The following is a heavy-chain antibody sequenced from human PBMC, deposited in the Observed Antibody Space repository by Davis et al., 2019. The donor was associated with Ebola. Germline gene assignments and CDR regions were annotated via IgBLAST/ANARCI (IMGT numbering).Heavy chain of an antibody. D-gene: IGHD5-12*01. CDR3: ASRPYIVATLGNYYYYYGMDV. CDR2: IYYSGST. CDR1: GGSISSSSYY. J-gene: IGHJ6*02. Sequence: MPSETLSLTCTVSGGSISSSSYYWSWIRQPPGKGLEWIGSIYYSGSTYYNPSLKSRVTISVDTSKNQFSLKLSSVTAADTAVYYCASRPYIVATLGNYYYYYGMDVWGQGTTVTVSS. V-gene: IGHV4-39*01.